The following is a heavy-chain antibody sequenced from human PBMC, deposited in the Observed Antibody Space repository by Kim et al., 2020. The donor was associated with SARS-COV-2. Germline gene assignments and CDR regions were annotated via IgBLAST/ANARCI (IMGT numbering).Heavy chain of an antibody. V-gene: IGHV4-31*03. CDR2: IYYSGST. J-gene: IGHJ4*02. CDR1: GGSISSGGYY. CDR3: ARGLKWLRAYYFDY. Sequence: SETLSLTCTVSGGSISSGGYYWSWIRQHPGKGLEWIGYIYYSGSTYYNPSLKSRVTISVDTSKNQFSLKLSSVTAADTAVYYCARGLKWLRAYYFDYWGQGTLVTVSS. D-gene: IGHD5-12*01.